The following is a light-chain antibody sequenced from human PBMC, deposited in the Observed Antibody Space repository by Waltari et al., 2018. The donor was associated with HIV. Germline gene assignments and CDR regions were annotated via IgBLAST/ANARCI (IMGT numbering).Light chain of an antibody. J-gene: IGLJ2*01. CDR3: QTWGSGIHVV. V-gene: IGLV4-69*01. CDR2: VNSDGSH. CDR1: SGHSNYD. Sequence: QLALTQSPSASASVGASVTLTCTLSSGHSNYDIAWHQQQPEKGPRYLMKVNSDGSHNKEDGVPDRFSGSSSGAERYLTISSLQSEDEGDYYCQTWGSGIHVVFGGGTKVTVL.